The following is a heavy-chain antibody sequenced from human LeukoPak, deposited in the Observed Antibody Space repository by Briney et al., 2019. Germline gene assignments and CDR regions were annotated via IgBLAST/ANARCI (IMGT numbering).Heavy chain of an antibody. D-gene: IGHD3-10*01. CDR3: AKSRGSGSNMARGVNFDF. Sequence: GGSLRLSCTASGFTFSSYWMSWVRQAPGKGLEWVAFIRYDGSNKYYADSVKGRFTISRDNSKNALYLQMNSLRGEDTALYYCAKSRGSGSNMARGVNFDFWGQGTLVTVSP. J-gene: IGHJ4*02. V-gene: IGHV3-30*02. CDR2: IRYDGSNK. CDR1: GFTFSSYW.